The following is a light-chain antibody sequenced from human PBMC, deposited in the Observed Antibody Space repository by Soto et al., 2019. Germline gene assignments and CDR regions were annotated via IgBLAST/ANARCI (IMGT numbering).Light chain of an antibody. Sequence: DIQMTQSPSTLSASVGDTVTITCRASQSISDWLAWYQQKPGKAPKLLIYDISNLEIGVPSRFSGSGSGTEFTLTISGLQPDDFATYYCQQYNSYSFGQGTKVDIK. CDR3: QQYNSYS. V-gene: IGKV1-5*01. CDR2: DIS. J-gene: IGKJ1*01. CDR1: QSISDW.